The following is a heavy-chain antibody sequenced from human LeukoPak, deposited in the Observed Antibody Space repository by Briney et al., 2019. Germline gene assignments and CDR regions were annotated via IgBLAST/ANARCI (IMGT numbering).Heavy chain of an antibody. CDR1: GSTFSSFA. Sequence: PGGSLRLSCAASGSTFSSFAMSWVRQAPGKGLEWVSGISGGGGSTYCADSVKGRFTISRDNSKNTLPLQMNSLRPEDTAVYYRAKATRSSWFYYFDYWGQGTLVTLSS. D-gene: IGHD6-13*01. J-gene: IGHJ4*02. CDR2: ISGGGGST. V-gene: IGHV3-23*01. CDR3: AKATRSSWFYYFDY.